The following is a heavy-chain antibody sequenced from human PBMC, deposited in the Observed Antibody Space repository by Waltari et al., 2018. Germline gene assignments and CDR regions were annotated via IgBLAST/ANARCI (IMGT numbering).Heavy chain of an antibody. V-gene: IGHV1-2*02. CDR2: INPNSGGT. CDR3: ARDHPELGKGGEFDY. D-gene: IGHD7-27*01. CDR1: GYPFTGYY. Sequence: QVQLVQSGAEVKKPGASVTVSCKASGYPFTGYYMHWVRQAPGQGLEWMGWINPNSGGTNYAQKFQGRVTMTRDTSISTAYMELSRLRSDDTAVYYCARDHPELGKGGEFDYWGQGTLVTVSS. J-gene: IGHJ4*02.